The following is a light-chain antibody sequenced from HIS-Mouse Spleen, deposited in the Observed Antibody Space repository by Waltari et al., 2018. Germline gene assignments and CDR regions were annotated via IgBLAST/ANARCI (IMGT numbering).Light chain of an antibody. J-gene: IGLJ1*01. V-gene: IGLV2-11*01. Sequence: QSALTQPRSVSRSPGQSVTISCTGTSRAVGGYNYFPWYQQHPGKAPKLMIYDVSKRPSGVPDRFSGSKSGNTASLTISGIQAEDEADYYCCSYAGSYTFPYVFGTGTKVTVL. CDR3: CSYAGSYTFPYV. CDR2: DVS. CDR1: SRAVGGYNY.